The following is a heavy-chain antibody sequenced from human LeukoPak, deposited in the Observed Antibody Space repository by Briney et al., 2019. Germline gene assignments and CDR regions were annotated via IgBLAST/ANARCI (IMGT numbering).Heavy chain of an antibody. Sequence: PSETLSLTCAVSGGSISSGGYSWSWIRQPPGKGLEWIGYIYHSGSTYYNPSLKSRVTISVDRSKNQFSLKLSSVTAADTAVYDCARGVVVVNWYFDLWGRGTLVTVSS. J-gene: IGHJ2*01. D-gene: IGHD3-22*01. CDR1: GGSISSGGYS. CDR2: IYHSGST. CDR3: ARGVVVVNWYFDL. V-gene: IGHV4-30-2*01.